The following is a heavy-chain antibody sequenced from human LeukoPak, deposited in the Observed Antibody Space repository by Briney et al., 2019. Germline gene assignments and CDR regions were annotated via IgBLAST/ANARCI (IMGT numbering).Heavy chain of an antibody. V-gene: IGHV4-61*01. J-gene: IGHJ4*02. Sequence: PSETLSLTCTVSGYSISSGYYWSWIRQPPGKGLEWIGYIYYSGSTNYNPSLKGRVTISVDTSKNQFSLKLSSVTAADTAVYYCARVRGYSRVRFDYWGQGTLVTVSS. CDR3: ARVRGYSRVRFDY. CDR1: GYSISSGYY. CDR2: IYYSGST. D-gene: IGHD5-18*01.